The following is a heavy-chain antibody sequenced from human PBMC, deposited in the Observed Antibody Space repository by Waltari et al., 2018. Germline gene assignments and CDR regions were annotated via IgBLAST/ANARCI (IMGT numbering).Heavy chain of an antibody. V-gene: IGHV1-8*01. CDR3: ARGKSRGAKSGWFDP. CDR2: MNPNSGNT. J-gene: IGHJ5*02. CDR1: GYTFTSHD. D-gene: IGHD3-16*01. Sequence: QVQLVQSGAEVKKPGASVKVSCKASGYTFTSHDINWVRQATGQGPEWMGWMNPNSGNTGYAPKFQGRVTMTRNTSISTAYMELSSLRSEDTAVYYCARGKSRGAKSGWFDPWGQGTLVTVSS.